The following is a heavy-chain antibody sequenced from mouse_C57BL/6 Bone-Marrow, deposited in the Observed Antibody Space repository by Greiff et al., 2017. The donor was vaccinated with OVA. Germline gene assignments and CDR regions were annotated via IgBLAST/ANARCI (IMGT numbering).Heavy chain of an antibody. CDR3: ARIQWYYAMDY. V-gene: IGHV2-2*01. CDR2: IWSGGST. Sequence: QVQLQQSGPGLVQPSQSLSITCTVSGFSLTSYGVHWVRQSPGKGLEWLGVIWSGGSTDYNAAFISRLSISKDNSKSQVFFKMNGLQADDTAIYYCARIQWYYAMDYWGQGTSVTVSS. CDR1: GFSLTSYG. J-gene: IGHJ4*01. D-gene: IGHD1-3*01.